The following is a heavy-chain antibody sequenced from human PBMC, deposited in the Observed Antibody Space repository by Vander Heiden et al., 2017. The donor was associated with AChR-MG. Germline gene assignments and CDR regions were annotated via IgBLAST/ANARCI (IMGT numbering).Heavy chain of an antibody. V-gene: IGHV3-33*01. CDR3: ARAHSGQTRFGIYYYYGMDV. CDR1: GFTFSSYG. D-gene: IGHD1-20*01. J-gene: IGHJ6*02. Sequence: QVQLVESGGGVVQPGRSLRLSCAASGFTFSSYGMHWVRQAPGKGLEWVAVIWYDGSNKYYADSVKGRFTISRDNSKNTLYLQMNSLRAEDTAVYYCARAHSGQTRFGIYYYYGMDVWGQGTTVTVSS. CDR2: IWYDGSNK.